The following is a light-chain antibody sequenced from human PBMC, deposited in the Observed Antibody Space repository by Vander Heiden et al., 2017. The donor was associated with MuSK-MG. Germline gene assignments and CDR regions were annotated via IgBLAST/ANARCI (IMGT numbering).Light chain of an antibody. V-gene: IGLV3-21*02. CDR2: DDS. J-gene: IGLJ2*01. CDR1: HLGALG. Sequence: SFVLTQPPSVPVAPGQTAPLTCAGHHLGALGVHWYQQRPGQAPGLVVYDDSDRPSGIPERFSGSNSGNTATLIIGRVEAGDEADYYCQVWQSSGDHPSVVFGGGTKMTVL. CDR3: QVWQSSGDHPSVV.